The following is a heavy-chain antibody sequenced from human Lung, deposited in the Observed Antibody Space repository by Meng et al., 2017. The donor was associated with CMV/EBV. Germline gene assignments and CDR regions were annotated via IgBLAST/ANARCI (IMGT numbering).Heavy chain of an antibody. Sequence: GESXKISCAASGFTFSSYAMSWVRQAPGKGLEWVSAISGSGGSTYYADSVKGRFTISRDNSKNTLYLQMNSLRAEDTAVYYCAKSYYDSSGYYYNWGHGTLVTVSS. V-gene: IGHV3-23*01. CDR1: GFTFSSYA. D-gene: IGHD3-22*01. CDR2: ISGSGGST. CDR3: AKSYYDSSGYYYN. J-gene: IGHJ4*01.